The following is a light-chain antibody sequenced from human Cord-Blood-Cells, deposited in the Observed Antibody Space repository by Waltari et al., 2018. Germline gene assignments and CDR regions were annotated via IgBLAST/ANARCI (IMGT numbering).Light chain of an antibody. CDR2: EDT. J-gene: IGLJ1*01. Sequence: QSALTQPASVSGSPGQSITISCTGTSSDVGSYNLVSWYQQHPGKAPKLMIYEDTKRPSGFSTRFSGSKSGNTAYLTISGLQAGDEADYYCCSYAGSSTFVFGTGTKVTVL. CDR3: CSYAGSSTFV. CDR1: SSDVGSYNL. V-gene: IGLV2-23*02.